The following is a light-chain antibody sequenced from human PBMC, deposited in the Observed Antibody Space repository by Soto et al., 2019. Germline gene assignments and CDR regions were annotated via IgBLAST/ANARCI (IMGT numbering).Light chain of an antibody. V-gene: IGKV1-5*01. Sequence: DIQMTQSPSTLSASVGDRVTITCRASQNLGFWLAWYQQKPGKAPKVLIYDVSNLESGVPSRFSCSASGTEFTLTISSLQPEDSATYYCQQYHDYPLTFGGGTNLEIK. J-gene: IGKJ4*01. CDR2: DVS. CDR1: QNLGFW. CDR3: QQYHDYPLT.